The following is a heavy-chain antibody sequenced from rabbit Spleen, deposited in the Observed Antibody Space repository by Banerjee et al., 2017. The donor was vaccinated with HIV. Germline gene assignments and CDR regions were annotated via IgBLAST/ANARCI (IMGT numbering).Heavy chain of an antibody. D-gene: IGHD8-1*01. Sequence: QEQLEESGGDLVKPEGSLTLTCTASGFSFSNYYYMCWVRQAPGKGLEWIACIYAGSSGSTYYASWAKGRFTISKTSSTTVTLQMTSLTVADTATYFCARDTGSSFSSYGMDLWGQGTLVTVS. J-gene: IGHJ3*01. V-gene: IGHV1S45*01. CDR2: IYAGSSGST. CDR3: ARDTGSSFSSYGMDL. CDR1: GFSFSNYYY.